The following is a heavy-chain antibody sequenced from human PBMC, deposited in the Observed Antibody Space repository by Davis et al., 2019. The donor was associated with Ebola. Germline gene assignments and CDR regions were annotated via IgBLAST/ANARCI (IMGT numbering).Heavy chain of an antibody. CDR2: IYHSGST. J-gene: IGHJ6*02. V-gene: IGHV4-39*07. CDR1: GASINTISFY. Sequence: SETLSLTCTVSGASINTISFYWGWIRQPPGKGLEWIGNIYHSGSTDYNPSLKSRVTILVDTPKNQFSLKLNSVTAADTAVYYCARDAYSYGYPEGYRMDIWGPGTTVTASS. CDR3: ARDAYSYGYPEGYRMDI. D-gene: IGHD5-18*01.